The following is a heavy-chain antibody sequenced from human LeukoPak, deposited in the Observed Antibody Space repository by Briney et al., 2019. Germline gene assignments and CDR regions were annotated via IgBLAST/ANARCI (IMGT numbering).Heavy chain of an antibody. J-gene: IGHJ6*03. CDR2: INHSGST. Sequence: SETLSLTCAVYGGSFSGYYWSWIRQPPGKGLEWIGEINHSGSTNYNPSLKSRVTISVDTSKNQFSLKLSSVTAADTAVYYCARDVSDYYYMDVWGKGTTVTVSS. CDR3: ARDVSDYYYMDV. D-gene: IGHD3-16*01. V-gene: IGHV4-34*01. CDR1: GGSFSGYY.